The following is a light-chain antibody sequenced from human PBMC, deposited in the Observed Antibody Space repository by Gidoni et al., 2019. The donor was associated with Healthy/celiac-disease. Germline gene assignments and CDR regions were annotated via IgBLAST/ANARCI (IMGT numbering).Light chain of an antibody. Sequence: DIQMTQSPSTLSASVGDRVTITCRASQSISSWLTWYQQKPGKAPKLLISKASSLESGVPSRFSGSGSGTEFTLTSSSLQPDDFATYYCQQYNSYSFTFGPGTKVDIK. V-gene: IGKV1-5*03. J-gene: IGKJ3*01. CDR3: QQYNSYSFT. CDR1: QSISSW. CDR2: KAS.